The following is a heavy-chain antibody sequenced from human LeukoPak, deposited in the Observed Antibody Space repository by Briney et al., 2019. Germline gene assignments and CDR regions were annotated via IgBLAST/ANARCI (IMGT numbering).Heavy chain of an antibody. CDR3: VRGSPVAGDY. V-gene: IGHV3-74*01. Sequence: PGESLRLSCAASGFTFSSYWMHWVRQAPGKGLVWVSRINSNGSSTGYADSVKGRFTISRDNAKNTVYPQMNSLRAEDTAMYYCVRGSPVAGDYWGQGTLVTVSS. D-gene: IGHD6-19*01. CDR1: GFTFSSYW. CDR2: INSNGSST. J-gene: IGHJ4*02.